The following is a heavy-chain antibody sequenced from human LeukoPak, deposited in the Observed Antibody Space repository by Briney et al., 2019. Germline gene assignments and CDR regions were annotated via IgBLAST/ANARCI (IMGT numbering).Heavy chain of an antibody. Sequence: GGSLRLSCAPSGLTFSSYGMHWVRQAPGTGLEWVAVIWYVGSNKYYADSVKGRFTISRDNSKNTLYLQMNSLRAEDTAVYYCARDGYSGYDLYYYYGMDVWGQGTTVTVSS. CDR2: IWYVGSNK. V-gene: IGHV3-33*01. D-gene: IGHD5-12*01. CDR3: ARDGYSGYDLYYYYGMDV. CDR1: GLTFSSYG. J-gene: IGHJ6*02.